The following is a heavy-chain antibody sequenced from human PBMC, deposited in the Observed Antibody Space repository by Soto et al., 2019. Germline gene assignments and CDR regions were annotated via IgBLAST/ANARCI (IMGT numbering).Heavy chain of an antibody. V-gene: IGHV1-18*01. CDR1: GYTFTSYG. Sequence: ASVKVSCKASGYTFTSYGISWVRQAPGQGLEWMGWISAYNGKTNYAQKLQGIVTMTTDTSTSTAFMELRSLGSEDTAVYYCAILLPVAFGVVINPFDYWGPGTLVTVSS. CDR3: AILLPVAFGVVINPFDY. CDR2: ISAYNGKT. D-gene: IGHD3-3*01. J-gene: IGHJ4*02.